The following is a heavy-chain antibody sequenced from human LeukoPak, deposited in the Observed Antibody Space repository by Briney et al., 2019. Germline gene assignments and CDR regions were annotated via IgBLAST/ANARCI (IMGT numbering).Heavy chain of an antibody. V-gene: IGHV4-34*01. D-gene: IGHD6-13*01. CDR3: ARGRYSSSWYNWFDP. CDR2: INRSGST. Sequence: SETLSLTCAVYGGSFSGYYWSWIRQPPGKGLEWIGEINRSGSTNYNPSLKSRVTISVDTSKNQFSLKLSSVTAADTAVYYCARGRYSSSWYNWFDPWGQGTLVTVSS. CDR1: GGSFSGYY. J-gene: IGHJ5*02.